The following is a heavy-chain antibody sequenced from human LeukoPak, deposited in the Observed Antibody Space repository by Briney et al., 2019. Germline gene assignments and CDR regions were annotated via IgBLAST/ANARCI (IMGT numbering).Heavy chain of an antibody. J-gene: IGHJ4*02. CDR3: ARDYCSSTSCFPDY. D-gene: IGHD2-2*01. V-gene: IGHV3-7*01. Sequence: GGSLRLSCAASGFTFSTYWMTWVRQAPGKGPEWVANIKEDGSATYYVDSVKGRFTISRDNAKKSLYLQMNSLRAEDTAVYYCARDYCSSTSCFPDYWGQGTLVTVSS. CDR1: GFTFSTYW. CDR2: IKEDGSAT.